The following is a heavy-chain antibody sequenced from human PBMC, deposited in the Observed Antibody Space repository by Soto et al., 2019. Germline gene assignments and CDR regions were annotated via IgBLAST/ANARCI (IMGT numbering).Heavy chain of an antibody. D-gene: IGHD3-16*02. CDR3: ARHRDRNWFEP. CDR2: IYYSGST. J-gene: IGHJ5*02. Sequence: PXETLSLTCIFSVGSISSSSYYCGWIRQPPGKGLEWIGSIYYSGSTYYNPSLKSRVTISVDTSKNQFSLKLSSVTAADTAVFYCARHRDRNWFEPWGQGTLVSVSS. V-gene: IGHV4-39*01. CDR1: VGSISSSSYY.